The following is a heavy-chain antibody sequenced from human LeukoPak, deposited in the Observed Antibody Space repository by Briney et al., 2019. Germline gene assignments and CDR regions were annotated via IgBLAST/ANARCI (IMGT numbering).Heavy chain of an antibody. CDR1: GGSFSGYY. CDR3: ARGHAYCSGGSCLPRVGWFDP. V-gene: IGHV4-34*01. D-gene: IGHD2-15*01. J-gene: IGHJ5*02. CDR2: INHSGST. Sequence: SETLSLTCAVYGGSFSGYYWSWIRQPPGKGLEWIGEINHSGSTNYNPSLKSRVTISVDTTKNQFSLKLSSVTAADTAVYYCARGHAYCSGGSCLPRVGWFDPWGQGTLVTVSS.